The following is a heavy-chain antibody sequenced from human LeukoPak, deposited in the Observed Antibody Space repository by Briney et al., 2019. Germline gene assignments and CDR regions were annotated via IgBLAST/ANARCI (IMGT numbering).Heavy chain of an antibody. V-gene: IGHV3-30*03. D-gene: IGHD6-19*01. Sequence: QSGGSLRLSCAASDSAFTRYGMHWVRQATGKGLEWVAGVSDDGSRKYHADSVKGRFTISRENSKNTLYLQMSNLRAEDTAVYYCASSIAVLKYYFDYWGQGTLVTVSS. J-gene: IGHJ4*02. CDR3: ASSIAVLKYYFDY. CDR2: VSDDGSRK. CDR1: DSAFTRYG.